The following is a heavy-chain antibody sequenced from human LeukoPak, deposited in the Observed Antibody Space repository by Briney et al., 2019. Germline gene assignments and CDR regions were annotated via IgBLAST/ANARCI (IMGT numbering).Heavy chain of an antibody. D-gene: IGHD3-3*01. J-gene: IGHJ4*02. V-gene: IGHV4-61*02. Sequence: SETLSLTCSVSGGSISSGSYYWNWIRQPAGKGLEWIGRFYTSGSTNYNPSLKSRVTISVDRSKNQFSLNLSSVTAADTAVYYCARDTFGSGLDYWGQGSLVTVSS. CDR3: ARDTFGSGLDY. CDR2: FYTSGST. CDR1: GGSISSGSYY.